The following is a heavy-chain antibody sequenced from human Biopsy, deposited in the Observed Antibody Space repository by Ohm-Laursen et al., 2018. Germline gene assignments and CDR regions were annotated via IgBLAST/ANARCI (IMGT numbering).Heavy chain of an antibody. J-gene: IGHJ4*02. CDR1: GFTFSNSK. CDR2: ISSSNTI. V-gene: IGHV3-48*03. Sequence: SLSLSCSASGFTFSNSKMNWVRLPPGTGLEWVSYISSSNTIYYADSVKGRFTISRDNAKNSLYLQMNSLRVEDTAVYYCARWDYWGQGTLVTVSS. CDR3: ARWDY.